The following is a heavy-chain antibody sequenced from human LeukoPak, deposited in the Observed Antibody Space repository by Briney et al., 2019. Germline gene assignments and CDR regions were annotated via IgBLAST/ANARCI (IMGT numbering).Heavy chain of an antibody. CDR3: ARDAYYYDSSGYYLSDY. Sequence: SETLSLTCTVSGGSISSFYWSWIRQPAGKGLEWIERIYTSGSTYYNPSLKSRVTMSVDTSKNQFSLKLSSVTAADTAVYYCARDAYYYDSSGYYLSDYWGQGTLVTVSS. CDR2: IYTSGST. D-gene: IGHD3-22*01. V-gene: IGHV4-4*07. CDR1: GGSISSFY. J-gene: IGHJ4*02.